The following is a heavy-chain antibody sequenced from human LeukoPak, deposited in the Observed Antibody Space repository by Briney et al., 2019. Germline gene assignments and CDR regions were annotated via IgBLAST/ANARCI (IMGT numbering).Heavy chain of an antibody. CDR2: INWNGGST. Sequence: GGSLRLSCAASGFTFSSYSMNWVRQAPGKGLEWVSGINWNGGSTGYADSVKGRFTISRDNAKNSLYLQMNSLRAEDTALYYCAREWYHGALDYWGQGTLVTVSS. J-gene: IGHJ4*02. V-gene: IGHV3-20*04. CDR1: GFTFSSYS. D-gene: IGHD2-15*01. CDR3: AREWYHGALDY.